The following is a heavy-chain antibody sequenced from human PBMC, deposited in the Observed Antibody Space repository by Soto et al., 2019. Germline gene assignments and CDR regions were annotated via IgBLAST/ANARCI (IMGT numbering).Heavy chain of an antibody. D-gene: IGHD6-25*01. Sequence: QVELQESGPGLVKPSQTLSLTCTVSGGSISSGNYYWSWIRQHPGKGLEWIGYIYYSGSTYYNPSLQSRVTILVDTSKNQFSLKLSFVTAADTAVYYCARGYSSDYYYYGMDVWGQGTTVTVSS. J-gene: IGHJ6*02. CDR3: ARGYSSDYYYYGMDV. V-gene: IGHV4-31*03. CDR1: GGSISSGNYY. CDR2: IYYSGST.